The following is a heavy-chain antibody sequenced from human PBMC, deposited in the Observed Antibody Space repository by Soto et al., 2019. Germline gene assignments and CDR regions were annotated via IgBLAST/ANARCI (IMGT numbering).Heavy chain of an antibody. CDR3: ASGNPATFGGITVYYYYGMDV. J-gene: IGHJ6*02. V-gene: IGHV3-11*01. CDR2: ITFSGNTV. CDR1: GFTFSDSY. Sequence: SGGSLRLSCAASGFTFSDSYMSWIRQAPGKGLEWISYITFSGNTVYYADSLKGRFTISRDNAKNSLYLQMNRLRAEDTAVYYCASGNPATFGGITVYYYYGMDVWGQGTTVTVSS. D-gene: IGHD3-16*02.